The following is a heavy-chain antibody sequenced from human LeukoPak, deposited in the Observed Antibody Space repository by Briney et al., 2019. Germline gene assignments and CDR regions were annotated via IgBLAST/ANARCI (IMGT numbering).Heavy chain of an antibody. CDR2: IYYSGST. CDR1: GGSISSYY. CDR3: ARYPGLEGTGSRGAFDY. Sequence: SETLSLTCTVSGGSISSYYWSWIRQPPGKGLEWIGYIYYSGSTNYNPSLKSRVTISVDTSKNQFSLKLNSVTAADTAVYYCARYPGLEGTGSRGAFDYWGQGALVTVSS. J-gene: IGHJ4*02. D-gene: IGHD3-10*01. V-gene: IGHV4-59*01.